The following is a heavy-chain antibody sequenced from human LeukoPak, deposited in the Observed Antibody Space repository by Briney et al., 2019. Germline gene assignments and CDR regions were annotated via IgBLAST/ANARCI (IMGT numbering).Heavy chain of an antibody. Sequence: PSETLSLTCTVSGGSISSYYWSWIRQPPGKGLEWIGYIHYSGSTNYNPSLRSRVTISLDTPKNQFSLKLTSVTAADAAVYYCTRDRRESTKPNDAFDIWGQGTMVTVSS. CDR1: GGSISSYY. D-gene: IGHD1-1*01. CDR2: IHYSGST. CDR3: TRDRRESTKPNDAFDI. J-gene: IGHJ3*02. V-gene: IGHV4-59*01.